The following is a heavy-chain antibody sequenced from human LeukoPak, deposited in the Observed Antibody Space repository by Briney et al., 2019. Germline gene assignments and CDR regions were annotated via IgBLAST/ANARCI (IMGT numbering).Heavy chain of an antibody. CDR2: IYYSGST. CDR3: ARDRRALALHWYFDL. CDR1: GGSISSSSYY. J-gene: IGHJ2*01. D-gene: IGHD4/OR15-4a*01. Sequence: SETLSLTCTVSGGSISSSSYYWGWIRQPPGKGLGWIGSIYYSGSTYYNPSLKSRVTISVDTSKNQFSLKLSSVTAADTAVYYCARDRRALALHWYFDLWGRGTLVTVSS. V-gene: IGHV4-39*07.